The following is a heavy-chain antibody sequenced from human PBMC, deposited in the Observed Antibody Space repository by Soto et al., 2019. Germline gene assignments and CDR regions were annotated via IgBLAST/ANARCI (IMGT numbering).Heavy chain of an antibody. V-gene: IGHV1-18*01. CDR3: ARDLGLPRAAEPIAVAGDDAFDI. J-gene: IGHJ3*02. D-gene: IGHD6-19*01. CDR1: GYTFTSYG. Sequence: GASVKVSCKASGYTFTSYGISWVRQAPGQGLEWMGWISAYNGNTNYAQKLQGRVTMTTDTSTSTAYMELSSLRSEDTAVYYCARDLGLPRAAEPIAVAGDDAFDIWGQGTMVTVSS. CDR2: ISAYNGNT.